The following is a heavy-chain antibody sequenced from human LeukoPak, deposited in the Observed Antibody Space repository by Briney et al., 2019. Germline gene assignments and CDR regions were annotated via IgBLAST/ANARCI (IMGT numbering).Heavy chain of an antibody. Sequence: SETLSLTCAVYGESLSKYYWTWIRQSPGKGLEWIGEINHGGSTNLNPSLKSRVTLSVDTSKHQFSLKLTSVTAADAAVYYCASSVGSTDYWGQGTLVTVSS. D-gene: IGHD1-26*01. V-gene: IGHV4-34*01. CDR3: ASSVGSTDY. CDR2: INHGGST. CDR1: GESLSKYY. J-gene: IGHJ4*02.